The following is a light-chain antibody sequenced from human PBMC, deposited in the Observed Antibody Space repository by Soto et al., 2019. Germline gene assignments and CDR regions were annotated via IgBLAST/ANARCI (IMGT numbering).Light chain of an antibody. CDR3: QQYDTSPLT. J-gene: IGKJ4*01. CDR2: GPS. CDR1: QSVSSSY. Sequence: DIVLTQSPGTLSLSPGERATLSCRASQSVSSSYLAWYQQKPGQAPRLLIYGPSNRATGIPDRFSGSGSAKDFNLTISRLEPEDFAVYYCQQYDTSPLTFGGGTKVEIK. V-gene: IGKV3-20*01.